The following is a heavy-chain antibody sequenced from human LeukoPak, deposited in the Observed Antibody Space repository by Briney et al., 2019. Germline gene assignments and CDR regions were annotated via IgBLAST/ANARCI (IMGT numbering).Heavy chain of an antibody. CDR1: GGPISSYY. Sequence: SETLPLPCTVSGGPISSYYWSWIRQPPGKGLGWIGYIYYSGSTNHNPSLKSRVTISVDTSKNQFSLKLRSVTAADTAVYYCAGDGYYDYAMDVWGQGTTVTVSS. J-gene: IGHJ6*02. CDR2: IYYSGST. CDR3: AGDGYYDYAMDV. V-gene: IGHV4-59*12.